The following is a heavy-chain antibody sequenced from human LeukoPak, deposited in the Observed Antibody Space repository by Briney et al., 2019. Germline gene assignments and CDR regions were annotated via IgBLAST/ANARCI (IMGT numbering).Heavy chain of an antibody. CDR2: ISSSGSTI. Sequence: GGSLRLSCAASGFTFSDYYMSWIRQAPGKGLEWVSYISSSGSTIYYADSVKGRFTISRDNAKNSLYLQMSSLRAEDTAVYYCASRGGYYDSSGYYYDDFDYWGQGTLVTVSS. J-gene: IGHJ4*02. V-gene: IGHV3-11*01. D-gene: IGHD3-22*01. CDR3: ASRGGYYDSSGYYYDDFDY. CDR1: GFTFSDYY.